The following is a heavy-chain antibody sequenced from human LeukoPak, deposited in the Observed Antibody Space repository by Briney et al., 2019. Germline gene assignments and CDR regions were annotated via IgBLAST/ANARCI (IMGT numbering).Heavy chain of an antibody. CDR3: AGPRWLPAFRGAFDI. V-gene: IGHV4-59*12. D-gene: IGHD5-24*01. Sequence: SETLSLTCTVSGGSISSYYWSWIRQPPGKGLEWIGYIYYSGNTNYNPSLKSRVTISVDTSKNQFSLKLSSVTAADTAVYYCAGPRWLPAFRGAFDIWGQGTMVTVSS. J-gene: IGHJ3*02. CDR1: GGSISSYY. CDR2: IYYSGNT.